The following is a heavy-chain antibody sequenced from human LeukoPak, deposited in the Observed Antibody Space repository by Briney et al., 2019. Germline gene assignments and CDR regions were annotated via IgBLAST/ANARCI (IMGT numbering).Heavy chain of an antibody. CDR1: GYSFTRYW. CDR3: ARPVEGNGMDV. V-gene: IGHV5-51*01. CDR2: IYPGDSDT. J-gene: IGHJ6*02. Sequence: GESLKISCKGSGYSFTRYWIGWVRPMPGKGLEWMGIIYPGDSDTRYSPSLQGQVTISADKSISTAYLQWRSLKASDTAMYYCARPVEGNGMDVWGQGTTVTVSS. D-gene: IGHD1-1*01.